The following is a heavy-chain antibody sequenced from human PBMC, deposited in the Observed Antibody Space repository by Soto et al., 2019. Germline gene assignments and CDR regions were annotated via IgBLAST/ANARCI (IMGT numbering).Heavy chain of an antibody. Sequence: SETLSLTCTVSGGSVSSGSYYWSWIRQPPGKGLEWIGYIYYSGSTNYNPSLKSRVTISVDTSKNQFSLKLSSVTAADTAVYYCARVQRFLEWLSLQAMDVWGQGTTVTVSS. CDR1: GGSVSSGSYY. D-gene: IGHD3-3*01. CDR2: IYYSGST. V-gene: IGHV4-61*01. J-gene: IGHJ6*02. CDR3: ARVQRFLEWLSLQAMDV.